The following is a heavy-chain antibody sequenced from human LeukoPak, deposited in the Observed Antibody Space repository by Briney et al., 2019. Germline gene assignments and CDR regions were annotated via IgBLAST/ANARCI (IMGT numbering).Heavy chain of an antibody. CDR2: ISAYNGNT. Sequence: ASVKVSCKASVYSFTSNSISLVRQAPGQGLEWMGWISAYNGNTNYAQKLQGRVTMTTDTSTSTAYMELRSLRSDDTAVYCCARAYYDSSAYWYFDLWGRGTLVTVSS. CDR1: VYSFTSNS. D-gene: IGHD3-22*01. V-gene: IGHV1-18*01. J-gene: IGHJ2*01. CDR3: ARAYYDSSAYWYFDL.